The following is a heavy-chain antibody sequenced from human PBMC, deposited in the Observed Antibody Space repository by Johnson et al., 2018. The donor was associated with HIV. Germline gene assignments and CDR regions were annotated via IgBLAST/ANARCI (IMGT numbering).Heavy chain of an antibody. CDR1: GFTFSNAW. CDR3: RSWGSSGYYAPFYHDAFDI. CDR2: IKSKTDGGTT. J-gene: IGHJ3*02. Sequence: VQLVESGGGVVQPGGSLRLSCAASGFTFSNAWMSWVRQAPGKGLEWVGRIKSKTDGGTTDYAAPVKGRFTISRDDSKNTLYLQMNSLKTEDTAVYYCRSWGSSGYYAPFYHDAFDIWGQGTMVTVSS. D-gene: IGHD3-22*01. V-gene: IGHV3-15*01.